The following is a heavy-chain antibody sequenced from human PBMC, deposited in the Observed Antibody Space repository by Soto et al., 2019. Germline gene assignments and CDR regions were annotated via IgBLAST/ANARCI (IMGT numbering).Heavy chain of an antibody. CDR3: ARAGERGYDPYYYYYYMDV. CDR1: GFTFSSYG. J-gene: IGHJ6*03. Sequence: PGGSLRLSCAASGFTFSSYGMHWVRQAPGKGLEWVAVIWYDGSNKYYADSVKGRFTISRDNSKNTLYLQMNSLRAEDTAVYYCARAGERGYDPYYYYYYMDVWGKGTTVTVSS. CDR2: IWYDGSNK. D-gene: IGHD5-12*01. V-gene: IGHV3-33*01.